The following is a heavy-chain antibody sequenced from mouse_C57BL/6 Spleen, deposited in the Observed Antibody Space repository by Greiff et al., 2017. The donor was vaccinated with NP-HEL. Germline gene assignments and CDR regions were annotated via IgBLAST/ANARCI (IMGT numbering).Heavy chain of an antibody. Sequence: EVQLVESGPGLVKPSQSLSLTCSVTGYSITSGYYWNWLRQFPGNKLEWMGYISYDGSNNYNPSLKNRISITRDTSKNQFFLKLNSVTTEDTATYYCARDSPDWFAYWGQGTLVTVSA. V-gene: IGHV3-6*01. CDR2: ISYDGSN. CDR3: ARDSPDWFAY. J-gene: IGHJ3*01. CDR1: GYSITSGYY.